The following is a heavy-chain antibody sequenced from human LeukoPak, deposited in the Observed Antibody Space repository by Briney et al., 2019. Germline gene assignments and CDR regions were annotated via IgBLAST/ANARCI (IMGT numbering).Heavy chain of an antibody. CDR2: ISSSSSYI. J-gene: IGHJ4*02. CDR1: GFTFSSYS. Sequence: GGSLRLSCAASGFTFSSYSMNWVRQAPGKGLEWVSSISSSSSYIYYADSVKGRFTISRDNAKNSLYLQMNSLRAEDTAVYYCARGDGYNSYYFDYWGQGTLVTVSS. V-gene: IGHV3-21*04. CDR3: ARGDGYNSYYFDY. D-gene: IGHD5-24*01.